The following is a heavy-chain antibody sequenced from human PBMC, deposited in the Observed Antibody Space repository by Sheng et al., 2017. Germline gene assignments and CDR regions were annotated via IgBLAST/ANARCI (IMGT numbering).Heavy chain of an antibody. J-gene: IGHJ4*02. D-gene: IGHD3-10*01. CDR1: GFTFSNYW. Sequence: EVQLVESGGGLVQPGGSLRLSCAASGFTFSNYWMYWVRQAPGKGLEYVASIKQDGSEKYYLASVRGRFTISRDNAKNSLSLQMNSLTVEDTAVYYCARDGDGGWTFDNWGQGTLVTVSS. CDR2: IKQDGSEK. V-gene: IGHV3-7*01. CDR3: ARDGDGGWTFDN.